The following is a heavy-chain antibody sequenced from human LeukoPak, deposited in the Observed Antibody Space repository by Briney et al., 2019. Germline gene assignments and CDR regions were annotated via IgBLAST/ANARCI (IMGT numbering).Heavy chain of an antibody. D-gene: IGHD4-11*01. V-gene: IGHV3-7*01. CDR1: GFTFSSYW. J-gene: IGHJ4*02. CDR3: AREDHSNYNY. Sequence: GGSLRLSCAASGFTFSSYWMSWLRQPPGKGLEWVANIKQDGGEGLYVDSVKGRFTISRDNAKNSLYLQMYSLRVEDPAVYYCAREDHSNYNYWGQGTLVTVSS. CDR2: IKQDGGEG.